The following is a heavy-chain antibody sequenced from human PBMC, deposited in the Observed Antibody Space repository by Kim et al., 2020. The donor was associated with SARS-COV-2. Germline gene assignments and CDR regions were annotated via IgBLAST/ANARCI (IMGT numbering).Heavy chain of an antibody. Sequence: ASVKVSCKASGYTFTGYYMHWVRQAPGQGLEWMGRINPNSGGTNYAQKFQGRVTMTRDTSISTAYMELSRLRSDDTAVYYCARVGPSYTPLTDAFDIWGQGTMVTVSS. J-gene: IGHJ3*02. CDR1: GYTFTGYY. V-gene: IGHV1-2*06. CDR3: ARVGPSYTPLTDAFDI. D-gene: IGHD1-1*01. CDR2: INPNSGGT.